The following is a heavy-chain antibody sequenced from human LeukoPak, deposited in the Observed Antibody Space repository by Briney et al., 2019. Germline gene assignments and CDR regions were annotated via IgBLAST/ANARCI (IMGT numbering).Heavy chain of an antibody. Sequence: GSLRLSCAASGFTFNSYAMSWVRQAPGKGLEWIGKIYHSGSTNYNPSLKSRVTISVDTSKNQFSLKLSSVTAADTAVYYCARDNLDIVVVPAVPGAFDIWGQGTMVTVSS. J-gene: IGHJ3*02. CDR3: ARDNLDIVVVPAVPGAFDI. CDR1: GFTFNSYAM. D-gene: IGHD2-2*01. V-gene: IGHV4-4*02. CDR2: IYHSGST.